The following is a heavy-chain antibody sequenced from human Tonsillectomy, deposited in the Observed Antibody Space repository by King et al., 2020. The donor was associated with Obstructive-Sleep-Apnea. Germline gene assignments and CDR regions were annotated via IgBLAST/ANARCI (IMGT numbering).Heavy chain of an antibody. CDR1: GFTFSNYP. CDR2: ISYDGTSI. J-gene: IGHJ2*01. CDR3: ARDVDAVSFWYFDL. D-gene: IGHD5-18*01. V-gene: IGHV3-30*04. Sequence: VQLVESGGGVVRPGRSLRLSCAASGFTFSNYPLHWVRQAPGKGLEWVALISYDGTSIYYADSVKGRFTISKDNSKNTLYLQMNSLRAEDSAVYYCARDVDAVSFWYFDLWGRGTLVTVSS.